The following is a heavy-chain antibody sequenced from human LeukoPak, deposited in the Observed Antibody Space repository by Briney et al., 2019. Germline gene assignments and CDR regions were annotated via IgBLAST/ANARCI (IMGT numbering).Heavy chain of an antibody. J-gene: IGHJ6*03. CDR3: ARGGTSTRYYYYYMDV. Sequence: PAGGSLRLSCAASGFTFSTYAMSWVRQAPGRGLEWVSAISGSGGGTYSADSVKGRFTISRDNSENTLFLQMNSLRADDTAVYFCARGGTSTRYYYYYMDVWGKGTTVTVSS. D-gene: IGHD2-2*01. CDR1: GFTFSTYA. CDR2: ISGSGGGT. V-gene: IGHV3-23*01.